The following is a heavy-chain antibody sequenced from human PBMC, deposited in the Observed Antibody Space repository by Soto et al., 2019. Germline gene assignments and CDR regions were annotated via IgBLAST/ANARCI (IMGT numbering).Heavy chain of an antibody. D-gene: IGHD6-19*01. Sequence: QVQLQESGPGLVKPSETLSLTCTVSGGSISSYYWSWIRQPPGKGLEWIGYIYYSGSTNYNPSLKSVVTISVDTSKNQFSLKVSSVTAADTAVYYCARHTSGWYSDYWGQGTLVTVSS. CDR3: ARHTSGWYSDY. CDR2: IYYSGST. CDR1: GGSISSYY. V-gene: IGHV4-59*08. J-gene: IGHJ4*02.